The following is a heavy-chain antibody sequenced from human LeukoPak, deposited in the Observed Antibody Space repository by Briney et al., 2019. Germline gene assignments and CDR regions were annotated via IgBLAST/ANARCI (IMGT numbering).Heavy chain of an antibody. V-gene: IGHV4-59*01. CDR1: GGSISSYY. CDR3: ARSDLYFDY. J-gene: IGHJ4*02. CDR2: IYYSGST. Sequence: PSETLSLTCTVSGGSISSYYWSWIRQPPGKGLEWIGYIYYSGSTNYNPSLKSRVTISVDTSKNQFSLKLSSVTAADTAVYYCARSDLYFDYWGQGTLVTVSS.